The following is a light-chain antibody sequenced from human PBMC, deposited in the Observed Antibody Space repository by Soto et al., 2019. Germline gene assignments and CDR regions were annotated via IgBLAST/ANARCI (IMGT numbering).Light chain of an antibody. V-gene: IGKV1-39*01. CDR1: QSISSY. Sequence: DIQMTQSPSSLSVSVGDRVTITCRASQSISSYLNWYQQKPGKAPKVLIYAASRLQSGVPSRFSGSGSGTDFTLTISSLQPEDFATYYCQQSYTTPLTFGGGTKVEIK. J-gene: IGKJ4*01. CDR3: QQSYTTPLT. CDR2: AAS.